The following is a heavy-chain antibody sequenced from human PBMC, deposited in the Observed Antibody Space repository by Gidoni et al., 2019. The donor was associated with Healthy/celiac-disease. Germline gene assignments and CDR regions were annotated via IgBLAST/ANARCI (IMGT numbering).Heavy chain of an antibody. J-gene: IGHJ4*02. Sequence: VQLLESGGGVVQPGRSLRLSCAPSGFTFISYGMHWVRQAPGKGLEWVAVRSYDGSNKYYADSVKGRFTISRDNSKNTLYLQMNSLRAEDTAVYYCAKDRGYCSGGSCYYFDYWGQGTLVTVSS. CDR3: AKDRGYCSGGSCYYFDY. CDR1: GFTFISYG. CDR2: RSYDGSNK. D-gene: IGHD2-15*01. V-gene: IGHV3-30*18.